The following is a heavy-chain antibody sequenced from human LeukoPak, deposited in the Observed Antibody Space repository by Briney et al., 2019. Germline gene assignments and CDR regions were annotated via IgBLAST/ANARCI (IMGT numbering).Heavy chain of an antibody. Sequence: GASVKVFCRASGYTFTSYAFRWVRQAPGRGLECMGWISAYNGNTNYAQNLQGRVTMTTDTSTSTAYMELRSLRSDDTAVYYCVREGAYCSSTSCHLQSWFVPWGQGTLVTVSS. J-gene: IGHJ5*02. CDR1: GYTFTSYA. CDR3: VREGAYCSSTSCHLQSWFVP. V-gene: IGHV1-18*01. D-gene: IGHD2-2*01. CDR2: ISAYNGNT.